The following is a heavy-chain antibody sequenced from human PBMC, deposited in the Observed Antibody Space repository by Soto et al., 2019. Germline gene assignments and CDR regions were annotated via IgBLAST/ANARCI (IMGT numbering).Heavy chain of an antibody. Sequence: ASVKVSCKTSGSSFTKYGLHWVRQAPGQRLEWMGWINPGNGDTKYSQKFQGRVTITRDTSATTAYMELSSLRSEDSAVFYCARTDCSSTSCYSYYYYGMDVWGQGTTVTVSS. D-gene: IGHD2-2*01. CDR2: INPGNGDT. CDR1: GSSFTKYG. CDR3: ARTDCSSTSCYSYYYYGMDV. J-gene: IGHJ6*02. V-gene: IGHV1-3*01.